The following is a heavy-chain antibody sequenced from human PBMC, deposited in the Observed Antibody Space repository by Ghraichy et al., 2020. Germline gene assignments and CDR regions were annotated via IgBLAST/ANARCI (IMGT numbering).Heavy chain of an antibody. CDR1: GYTFTSYD. D-gene: IGHD3-3*01. V-gene: IGHV1-8*01. CDR2: MNPNSGNT. J-gene: IGHJ4*02. CDR3: AREKYYDFWSGTRFDY. Sequence: ASVKVSCKASGYTFTSYDINWVRQATGQGLEWMGWMNPNSGNTGYAQKFQGRVTMTRNTSISTAYMELSSLRSEDTAVYYCAREKYYDFWSGTRFDYWGQGTLVTVSS.